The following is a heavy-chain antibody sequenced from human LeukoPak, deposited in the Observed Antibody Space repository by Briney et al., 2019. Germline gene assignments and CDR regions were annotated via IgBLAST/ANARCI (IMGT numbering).Heavy chain of an antibody. CDR1: GGAFSSYA. J-gene: IGHJ4*02. V-gene: IGHV1-69*05. Sequence: SVKVSCKASGGAFSSYAISWVRQAPGQGLEWMGRIIPIFGTANYAQKFQGRVTITTDESTSTAYMELRSLRSDDTAVYYCARNDYGDPYFDYWGQGTLVTVSS. CDR2: IIPIFGTA. D-gene: IGHD4-17*01. CDR3: ARNDYGDPYFDY.